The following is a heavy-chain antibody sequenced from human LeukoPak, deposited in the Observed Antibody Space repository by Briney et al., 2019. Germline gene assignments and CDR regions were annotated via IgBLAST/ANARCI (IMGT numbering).Heavy chain of an antibody. V-gene: IGHV3-21*01. Sequence: GGSLRLSCAASGFTFSSYAMTWVRQAPGKGLEWVSPLTGSGGPTYYADSVKGRFTISRDNAKNSLYLQMNSLRAEDTAVYYCARHNGYSYGYPIDYWGQGTLVTVSS. CDR2: LTGSGGPT. CDR1: GFTFSSYA. J-gene: IGHJ4*02. CDR3: ARHNGYSYGYPIDY. D-gene: IGHD5-18*01.